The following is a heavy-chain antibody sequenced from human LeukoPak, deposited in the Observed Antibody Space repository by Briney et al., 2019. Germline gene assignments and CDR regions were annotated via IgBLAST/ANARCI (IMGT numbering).Heavy chain of an antibody. V-gene: IGHV3-7*01. CDR3: AREDGYSSGWYAVDY. CDR2: IKQDGSEK. Sequence: GGSLRLSCAASGFTFSSYEMNWVRQAPGKGLEWVANIKQDGSEKYYVDSVKGRFTISRDNAKNSLYLQMNSLRAEDTAVYYCAREDGYSSGWYAVDYWGQGTLVTVSS. D-gene: IGHD6-19*01. CDR1: GFTFSSYE. J-gene: IGHJ4*02.